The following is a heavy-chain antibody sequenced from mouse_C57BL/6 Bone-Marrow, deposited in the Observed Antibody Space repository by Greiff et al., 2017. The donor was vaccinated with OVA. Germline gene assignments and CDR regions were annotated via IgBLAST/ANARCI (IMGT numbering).Heavy chain of an antibody. CDR1: GYSITSGYY. D-gene: IGHD2-14*01. CDR3: AREGYRFAY. Sequence: EVKLLESGPGLVKPSQSLSLTCSVTGYSITSGYYWNWIRQFPGNKLEWMGYISYDGSNNYNPSLKNRISITRDTSKNQFFLKLNSVTTEDTATYYCAREGYRFAYWGQGTLVTVSA. J-gene: IGHJ3*01. CDR2: ISYDGSN. V-gene: IGHV3-6*01.